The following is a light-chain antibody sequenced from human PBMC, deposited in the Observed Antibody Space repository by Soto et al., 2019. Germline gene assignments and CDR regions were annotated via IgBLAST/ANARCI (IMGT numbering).Light chain of an antibody. CDR2: DAS. CDR3: QQRSNWPVT. J-gene: IGKJ5*01. V-gene: IGKV3-11*01. CDR1: QSISSY. Sequence: EFVFTQSPAALSLSPGERATLSCRASQSISSYLAWYQQKPGQAPRLLIYDASNRATGIPARFSGSGSGTDFTLTISSLDPEDFAVYYCQQRSNWPVTFGQGTRLET.